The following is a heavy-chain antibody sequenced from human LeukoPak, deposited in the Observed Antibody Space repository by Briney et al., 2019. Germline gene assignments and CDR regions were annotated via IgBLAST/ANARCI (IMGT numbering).Heavy chain of an antibody. CDR3: AKEGSDEVLGF. CDR1: GFTFSSHS. D-gene: IGHD1-26*01. Sequence: PGGSLRLSCAASGFTFSSHSMSWVRQARGKGLEWVANIKEDGSEYYYVDSVKGRFTISRDNSKNTLYLQMNSLRAEDTAVYYCAKEGSDEVLGFWGQGTLVPVSS. J-gene: IGHJ4*02. CDR2: IKEDGSEY. V-gene: IGHV3-7*01.